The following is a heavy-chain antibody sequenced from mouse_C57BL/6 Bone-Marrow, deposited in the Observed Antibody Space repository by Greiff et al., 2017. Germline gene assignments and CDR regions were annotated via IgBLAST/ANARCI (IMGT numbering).Heavy chain of an antibody. D-gene: IGHD2-10*02. V-gene: IGHV5-9-1*02. J-gene: IGHJ3*01. CDR1: GFTFSSYA. Sequence: EVKVVESGEGLVKPGGSLKLSCAASGFTFSSYAMSWVRQTPEKRLEWVAYISSGGDYSYYADTVKGRFTISRDNARNTLYLQMSSLKSEDTAMYYCTSPSGGFAYWGQGTLVTVSA. CDR3: TSPSGGFAY. CDR2: ISSGGDYS.